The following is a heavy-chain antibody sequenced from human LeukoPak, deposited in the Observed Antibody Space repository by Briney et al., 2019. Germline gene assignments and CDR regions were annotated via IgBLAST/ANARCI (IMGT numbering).Heavy chain of an antibody. CDR3: ASRYYYYGMDV. Sequence: SETLSLTCGVSGGSINSNTWGWWSWVRQPPGKGLEWIGSISYSGSIHYNPSLKSRVTISVDTSKNQFSLKLTSVTAADTAVYYCASRYYYYGMDVWGQGTTVTVSS. CDR2: ISYSGSI. CDR1: GGSINSNTWGW. J-gene: IGHJ6*02. V-gene: IGHV4-39*01.